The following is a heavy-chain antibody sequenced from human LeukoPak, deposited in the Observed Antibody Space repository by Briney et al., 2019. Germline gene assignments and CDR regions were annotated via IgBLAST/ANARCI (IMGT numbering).Heavy chain of an antibody. J-gene: IGHJ4*02. CDR3: ARDLYGDYFFDY. CDR2: VKEDGSER. Sequence: GGSLRLSCVASGFTFSSYYMSWVRQAPGKGLEWVANVKEDGSERYYVDSMKGRFTISRDNAKNSLYLQMNSLRAEDTAVYYCARDLYGDYFFDYWGQGTLVTVSS. D-gene: IGHD4-17*01. CDR1: GFTFSSYY. V-gene: IGHV3-7*01.